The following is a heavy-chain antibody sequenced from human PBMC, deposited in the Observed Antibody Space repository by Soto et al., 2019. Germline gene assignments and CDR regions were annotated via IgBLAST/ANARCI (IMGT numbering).Heavy chain of an antibody. D-gene: IGHD5-18*01. CDR1: GYTFTSYA. CDR2: INAYNGNT. J-gene: IGHJ4*02. CDR3: ARDTAMALPDA. Sequence: QVQLVQSGAEVKKPGASVKVSCKASGYTFTSYAISLVRQAPGQGLEWMGWINAYNGNTNSAQKLQGRVTMTTDTSTNTAYMELRSLRSDDTAVYYCARDTAMALPDAWGQGTLVTVSS. V-gene: IGHV1-18*01.